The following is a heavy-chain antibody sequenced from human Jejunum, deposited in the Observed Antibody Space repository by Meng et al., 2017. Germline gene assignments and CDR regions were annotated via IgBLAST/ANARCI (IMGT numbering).Heavy chain of an antibody. V-gene: IGHV4-38-2*02. CDR3: ARGQGYCSGGRCNSYYYNLDV. CDR2: IYHTENT. D-gene: IGHD2-15*01. J-gene: IGHJ6*02. CDR1: GYSFSNGYY. Sequence: SETLSLTCTISGYSFSNGYYWGWIRQPPGKGLEWIGNIYHTENTYYSPSLKSRVIISVDTSKNQFSLRLSSVTAADTAVYHCARGQGYCSGGRCNSYYYNLDVWGQGTTVTVSS.